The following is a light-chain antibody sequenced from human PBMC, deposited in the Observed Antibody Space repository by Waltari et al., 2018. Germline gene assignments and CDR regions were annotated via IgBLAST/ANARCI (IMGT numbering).Light chain of an antibody. V-gene: IGKV4-1*01. CDR2: WAS. CDR1: QSVLYSSNNKNY. Sequence: DIVMTQSPDSLAVSLGERATINCKSSQSVLYSSNNKNYLAWYQQKPGQPPKLVIYWASTRESGGPDRFSGSGSGTDFTLTISSLQAEDVAVYYCQQYYSTPFTFGPGTKVDIK. CDR3: QQYYSTPFT. J-gene: IGKJ3*01.